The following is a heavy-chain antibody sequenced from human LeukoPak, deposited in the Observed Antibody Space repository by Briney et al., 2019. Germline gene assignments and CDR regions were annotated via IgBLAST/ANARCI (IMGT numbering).Heavy chain of an antibody. CDR3: TRGSYDVLTGYSTLGEY. CDR1: GGSLSSSSYY. Sequence: TASETLSLTCTVSGGSLSSSSYYWGWVRQPPGKGLEWIGNIYYSGSTYYNPSLKSRLTISLDTSQRHFSLRLSSVTAADTASYYCTRGSYDVLTGYSTLGEYWGQGTLVIVSS. D-gene: IGHD3-9*01. CDR2: IYYSGST. J-gene: IGHJ4*02. V-gene: IGHV4-39*02.